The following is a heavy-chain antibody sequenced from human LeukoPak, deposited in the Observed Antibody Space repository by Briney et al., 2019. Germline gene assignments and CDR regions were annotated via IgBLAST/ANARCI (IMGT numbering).Heavy chain of an antibody. CDR3: VKVGARYSSGWYDY. CDR1: GFTFSSYW. V-gene: IGHV3-74*01. D-gene: IGHD6-19*01. J-gene: IGHJ4*02. Sequence: GGSLRLSCAASGFTFSSYWMNWVRQAPGKGLVWVSRIASDGSSTTYADSVKGRFSISRDNAKNTLYLQMSSLRAEDTAVYYCVKVGARYSSGWYDYWGQGTLVTVSS. CDR2: IASDGSST.